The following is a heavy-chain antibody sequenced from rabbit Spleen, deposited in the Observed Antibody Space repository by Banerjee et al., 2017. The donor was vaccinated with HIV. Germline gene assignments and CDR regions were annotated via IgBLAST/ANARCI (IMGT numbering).Heavy chain of an antibody. Sequence: QSLEESGGDLVKPGASLALTCTASGFDLSNYYYIYWVRQAPGKGLEWIGCIYTGGSGGIYYASWAEGRFTISKTSSTTVTLQMTSLTVADTATYFCARGGSGSGTDDRWDLWGPGTLVTVS. CDR3: ARGGSGSGTDDRWDL. J-gene: IGHJ4*01. CDR1: GFDLSNYYY. V-gene: IGHV1S40*01. CDR2: IYTGGSGGI. D-gene: IGHD1-1*01.